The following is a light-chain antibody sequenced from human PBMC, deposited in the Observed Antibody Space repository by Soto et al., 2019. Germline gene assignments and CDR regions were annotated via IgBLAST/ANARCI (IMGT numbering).Light chain of an antibody. CDR1: QSVSSNY. V-gene: IGKV3-20*01. Sequence: EIVLTQSPGTLSLSPGERATLSCRASQSVSSNYLAWYQQKHGQAPRLLIYGASSRATGIPDRFSGSGSGTDFTLTISRLEPEDFAVYYCQQYGSSPPTTFGQGTRLEIK. CDR2: GAS. CDR3: QQYGSSPPTT. J-gene: IGKJ5*01.